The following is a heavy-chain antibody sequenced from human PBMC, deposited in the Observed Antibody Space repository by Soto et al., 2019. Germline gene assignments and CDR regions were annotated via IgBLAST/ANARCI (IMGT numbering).Heavy chain of an antibody. J-gene: IGHJ4*02. Sequence: QVQLVESGGGVVQPGRSLRLSCAASGFTFSSFTMHWVRQAPGKGLEWVALISYDAGNNKHYADSVKGRFSISRDNSRNTLYLQLNSLRAEDTAVYYCARSIAVAGTPEFDYWGQGTLVTVSS. CDR2: ISYDAGNNK. V-gene: IGHV3-30-3*01. CDR3: ARSIAVAGTPEFDY. D-gene: IGHD6-19*01. CDR1: GFTFSSFT.